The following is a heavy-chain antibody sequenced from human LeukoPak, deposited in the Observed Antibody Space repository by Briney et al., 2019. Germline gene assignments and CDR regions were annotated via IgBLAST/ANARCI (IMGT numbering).Heavy chain of an antibody. Sequence: GGSLRLSCAASGFTFSSYWMGWVRQAPGKGLEWVANIKQDGSEKYYVDSVKGRFTISRDNAKNSLYLQMNSLRAEDTAVYYCARDYDLGIVDYWGQGTLVTVSS. CDR3: ARDYDLGIVDY. D-gene: IGHD7-27*01. CDR2: IKQDGSEK. V-gene: IGHV3-7*01. J-gene: IGHJ4*02. CDR1: GFTFSSYW.